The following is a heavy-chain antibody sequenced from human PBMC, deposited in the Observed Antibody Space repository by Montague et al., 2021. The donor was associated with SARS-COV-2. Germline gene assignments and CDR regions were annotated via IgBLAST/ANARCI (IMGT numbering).Heavy chain of an antibody. CDR3: ARISVGSGMRFDS. CDR1: GFSLSTSGMC. Sequence: PALVKPTQTLTLTCTFSGFSLSTSGMCVSWIRQPPGKALEWLARIDWDDDKYYSTSLKTRLTISKDTSKNQVVLTMTNMDPVVTATYYCARISVGSGMRFDSWGQGTLVTVSS. D-gene: IGHD3-10*01. J-gene: IGHJ4*02. CDR2: IDWDDDK. V-gene: IGHV2-70*11.